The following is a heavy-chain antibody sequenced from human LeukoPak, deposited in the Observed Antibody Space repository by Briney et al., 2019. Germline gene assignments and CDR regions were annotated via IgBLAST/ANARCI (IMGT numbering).Heavy chain of an antibody. V-gene: IGHV1-8*01. CDR2: MNPNSGNT. D-gene: IGHD3-9*01. J-gene: IGHJ4*02. CDR1: GYTFTSYD. CDR3: GRGSRVSTIFRTY. Sequence: GASVKVSCKASGYTFTSYDINWVRQATGQGLEWMGWMNPNSGNTGYAQKFQGRVTMTRNTSISTAYMELSSLRSEDTAVFYCGRGSRVSTIFRTYCGQGTLVTVS.